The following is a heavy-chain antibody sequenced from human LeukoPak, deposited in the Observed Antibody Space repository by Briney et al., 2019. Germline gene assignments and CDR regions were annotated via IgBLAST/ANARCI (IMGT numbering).Heavy chain of an antibody. J-gene: IGHJ4*02. V-gene: IGHV4-59*04. D-gene: IGHD1-26*01. CDR2: IYYSGST. Sequence: TTSETLSLTCTVSGGSISSYYWSWIRQPPGKGLEWIGNIYYSGSTYYNESLESRVTISIDTSKNQFSLKLNSVTAADTAMYYCAKSGGYGLIDYWGQGTLVTVSS. CDR1: GGSISSYY. CDR3: AKSGGYGLIDY.